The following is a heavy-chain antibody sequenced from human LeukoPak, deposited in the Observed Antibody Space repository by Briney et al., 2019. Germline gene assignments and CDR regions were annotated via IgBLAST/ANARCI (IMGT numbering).Heavy chain of an antibody. D-gene: IGHD6-19*01. CDR1: GGTFITYA. V-gene: IGHV1-18*01. J-gene: IGHJ4*02. CDR3: AARIGWPPYYFDY. Sequence: ASVKVSCKASGGTFITYAISWVRQAPGQGLEWMGWINAYNGDTNYARDLQGRVTMTTDTLTSTAYMDLRSLRFDDTAVYYCAARIGWPPYYFDYWGQGTLVAVSS. CDR2: INAYNGDT.